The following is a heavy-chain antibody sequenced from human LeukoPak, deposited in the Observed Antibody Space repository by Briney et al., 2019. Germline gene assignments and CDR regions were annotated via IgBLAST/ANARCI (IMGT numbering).Heavy chain of an antibody. D-gene: IGHD2-15*01. CDR2: IWHDGSNK. CDR1: GFSFSDFG. CDR3: VRDPGMGIWNGLYV. J-gene: IGHJ6*02. Sequence: QAGGSLRLSCAASGFSFSDFGIHWVRLAPGRGLEWVATIWHDGSNKYYGDSVKGRFTISRDNSKNTLYLQVNSLRVEDTAVYYCVRDPGMGIWNGLYVWGQGTTVTVSS. V-gene: IGHV3-33*01.